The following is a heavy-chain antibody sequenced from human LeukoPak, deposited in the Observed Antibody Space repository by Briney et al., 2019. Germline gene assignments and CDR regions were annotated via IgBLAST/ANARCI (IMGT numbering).Heavy chain of an antibody. CDR3: ARVLYYYGSGIYYYMDV. CDR1: GFTFSSYW. V-gene: IGHV3-7*01. J-gene: IGHJ6*03. D-gene: IGHD3-10*01. Sequence: GGSLRLSCAASGFTFSSYWMSWVRQAPGKGLEWVANIKQDGSEKYYVDSVKGRFTISRDNAKNSLYLQMNSLRAEDTAVYYCARVLYYYGSGIYYYMDVWGKGTTVTVSS. CDR2: IKQDGSEK.